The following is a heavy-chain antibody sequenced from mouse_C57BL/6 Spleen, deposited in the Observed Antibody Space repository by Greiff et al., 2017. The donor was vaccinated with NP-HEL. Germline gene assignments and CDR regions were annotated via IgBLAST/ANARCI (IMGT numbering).Heavy chain of an antibody. CDR2: IRSKSNNYAT. V-gene: IGHV10-1*01. J-gene: IGHJ4*01. CDR3: VRHRVYDYDGAMDY. D-gene: IGHD2-4*01. Sequence: EVQRVESGGGLVQPKGSLKLSCAASGFSFNTYAMNWVRQAPGKGLEWVARIRSKSNNYATYYADSVKDRFTISRDDSESMLYLQMNNLKTEDTAMYYCVRHRVYDYDGAMDYWGQGTSVTVSS. CDR1: GFSFNTYA.